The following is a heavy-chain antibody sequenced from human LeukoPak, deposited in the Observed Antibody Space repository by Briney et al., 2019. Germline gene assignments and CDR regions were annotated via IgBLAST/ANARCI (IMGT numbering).Heavy chain of an antibody. Sequence: PGGSLRLSCAASGFTFSNAWMSWVRQAPGKGLEWVGRIKSKTDGGTTDYAAPVKGRFTISRDDSKNTLYLQMNSLKTEDTAVYYCTTDRYYYGSGGNWFDPWGQGTLVTVSS. CDR2: IKSKTDGGTT. D-gene: IGHD3-10*01. J-gene: IGHJ5*02. CDR3: TTDRYYYGSGGNWFDP. V-gene: IGHV3-15*01. CDR1: GFTFSNAW.